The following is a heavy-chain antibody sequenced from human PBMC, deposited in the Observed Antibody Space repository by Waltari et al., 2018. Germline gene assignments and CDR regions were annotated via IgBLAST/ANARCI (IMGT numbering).Heavy chain of an antibody. V-gene: IGHV7-4-1*02. Sequence: QVQLVQSGSELKKPGASVKVSCKASGYTFTSYAMNWVRQAPGPGLEWMGWINTNTGNPTYAQGFTGRFVFSLDTSVSTAYLQISSLKAEDTAVYYCARDLVSVLRFLEWLPKLGFGMDVWGQGTTVTVSS. CDR3: ARDLVSVLRFLEWLPKLGFGMDV. J-gene: IGHJ6*02. CDR1: GYTFTSYA. D-gene: IGHD3-3*01. CDR2: INTNTGNP.